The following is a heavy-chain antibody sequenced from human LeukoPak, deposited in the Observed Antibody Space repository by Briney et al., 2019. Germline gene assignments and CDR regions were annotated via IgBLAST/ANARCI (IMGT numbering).Heavy chain of an antibody. CDR1: GGSISSRSYY. D-gene: IGHD3-3*01. CDR3: ARAPLRFLEWLNDAFDI. Sequence: SETLSLTCIVSGGSISSRSYYWGWIRQPPGKGLVWIGIIYYSGSTYYNPSLKSRVTISVDTSKNQFSLKLSSVTAADTAVYYCARAPLRFLEWLNDAFDIWGQGTMVTVSS. V-gene: IGHV4-39*01. J-gene: IGHJ3*02. CDR2: IYYSGST.